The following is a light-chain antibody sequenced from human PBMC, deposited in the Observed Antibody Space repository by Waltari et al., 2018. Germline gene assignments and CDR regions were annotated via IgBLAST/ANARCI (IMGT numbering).Light chain of an antibody. CDR2: DVV. CDR1: SSDVGGYDY. V-gene: IGLV2-14*03. Sequence: QSVLTQPASVSGSPGQSITISCTGTSSDVGGYDYVSWYQQSPGKAPNLIIYDVVKRPSGVSTRFSASKSDNTASLTISGLQAEDEGDYYCCSYKRGATWVFGGGTALTVL. CDR3: CSYKRGATWV. J-gene: IGLJ3*02.